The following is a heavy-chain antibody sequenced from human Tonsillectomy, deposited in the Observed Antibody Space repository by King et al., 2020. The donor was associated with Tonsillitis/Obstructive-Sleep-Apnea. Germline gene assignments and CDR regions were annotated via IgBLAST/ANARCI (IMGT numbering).Heavy chain of an antibody. CDR2: IDPSDSFL. J-gene: IGHJ5*02. CDR1: GDSFTTYW. Sequence: QLVQSGTEGKKPGESLRSSCKGVGDSFTTYWITWVRQMPGKGLWWMGRIDPSDSFLNYSPSFKGHVTISADKTISTAYLQWSSLKASDTAMYYCARHDPNMGSFDPWGQGTLVIVSS. D-gene: IGHD1-26*01. CDR3: ARHDPNMGSFDP. V-gene: IGHV5-10-1*01.